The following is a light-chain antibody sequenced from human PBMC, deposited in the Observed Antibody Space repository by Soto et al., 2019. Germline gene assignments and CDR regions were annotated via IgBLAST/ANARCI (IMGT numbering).Light chain of an antibody. Sequence: DIVLTQSPGTLSLSPGDRATLSCRASQSVSTSYLAWYQQKPGQAPRLLIYGASSRATGIPDRFSGSGSGTDFTLTIRGLEPEDFAVYYCQQYGNSRGTFGQGTKVDIK. CDR2: GAS. CDR3: QQYGNSRGT. CDR1: QSVSTSY. V-gene: IGKV3-20*01. J-gene: IGKJ1*01.